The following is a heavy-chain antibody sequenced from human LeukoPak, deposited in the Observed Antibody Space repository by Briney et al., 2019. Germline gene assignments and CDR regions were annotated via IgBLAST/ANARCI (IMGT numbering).Heavy chain of an antibody. CDR1: GYTFTGYY. V-gene: IGHV1-2*02. CDR3: ARDIYYYGSGSPVYFDY. CDR2: INPNSGGK. Sequence: ASVKVSCKASGYTFTGYYMHWVGQAPGQGLEGMGRINPNSGGKNYAQKFQGRVTMTRDTSSSTAYMELSRLRSDDTALYYCARDIYYYGSGSPVYFDYWGEGTLVTVSS. D-gene: IGHD3-10*01. J-gene: IGHJ4*02.